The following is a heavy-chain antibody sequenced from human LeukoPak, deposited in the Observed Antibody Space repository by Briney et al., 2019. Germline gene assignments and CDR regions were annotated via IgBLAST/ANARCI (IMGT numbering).Heavy chain of an antibody. Sequence: GGSLRLSCAASGFTFSSYSMNWVRQAPGKGLEWVSSISSSSSYIYYADSVKGRFTISRDNAKNSLYLQMNSLRAEDTAVYYCARDRGVGATGYYCMDVWGKGTTVTVSS. CDR1: GFTFSSYS. CDR2: ISSSSSYI. D-gene: IGHD1-26*01. J-gene: IGHJ6*03. V-gene: IGHV3-21*01. CDR3: ARDRGVGATGYYCMDV.